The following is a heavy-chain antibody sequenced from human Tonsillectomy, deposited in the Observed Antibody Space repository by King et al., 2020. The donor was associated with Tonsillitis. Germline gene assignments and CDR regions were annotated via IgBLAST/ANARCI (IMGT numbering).Heavy chain of an antibody. Sequence: VQLVESGGGVVQPGGSLRLSCAASGFTFSSYGMHWVRQAPGKGLEWVAFIRYDGSNKYYADSVKGRFTISRDNSKNTLYLQMNSLRAEDTAVYYCAKDGCSSTSCYPAIWYFDLWGRGTLVTVSS. CDR2: IRYDGSNK. CDR3: AKDGCSSTSCYPAIWYFDL. V-gene: IGHV3-30*02. D-gene: IGHD2-2*01. CDR1: GFTFSSYG. J-gene: IGHJ2*01.